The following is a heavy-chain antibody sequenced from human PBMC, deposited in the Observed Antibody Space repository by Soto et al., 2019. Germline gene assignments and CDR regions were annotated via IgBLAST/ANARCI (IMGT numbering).Heavy chain of an antibody. CDR3: ARESGYCSGGSCYGSWFDP. J-gene: IGHJ5*02. D-gene: IGHD2-15*01. CDR2: IYYSGST. V-gene: IGHV4-59*01. Sequence: NPSETLSLTCTVSGGSISSYYWSWIRQPPGKGLEWIGYIYYSGSTNYNPSLKSRVTISVDTSKNQFSLKLSSVTAADTAVYYCARESGYCSGGSCYGSWFDPWGQGTLVTVSS. CDR1: GGSISSYY.